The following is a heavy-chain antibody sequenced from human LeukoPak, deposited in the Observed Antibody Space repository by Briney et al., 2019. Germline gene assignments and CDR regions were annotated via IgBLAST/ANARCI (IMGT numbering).Heavy chain of an antibody. V-gene: IGHV4-34*01. CDR3: ARARKHSSGYSD. Sequence: SETLSLTCAVYGGSFSGYYWSWIRQPPGKGLEWIGEINHSGSTNYNPSLKSRVTISVDTSKNQFSLKLSSVTAADTAVYYCARARKHSSGYSDWGQGTLVTVSS. CDR2: INHSGST. D-gene: IGHD3-22*01. J-gene: IGHJ4*02. CDR1: GGSFSGYY.